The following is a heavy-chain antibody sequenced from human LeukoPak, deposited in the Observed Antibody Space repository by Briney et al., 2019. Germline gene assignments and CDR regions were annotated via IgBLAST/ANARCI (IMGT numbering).Heavy chain of an antibody. J-gene: IGHJ4*02. CDR3: ARDRPYYYDSSGYPFDY. D-gene: IGHD3-22*01. CDR2: ISSSSSYI. Sequence: GGSLRLSCAASGFTFSSYSMNWVRQAPGKGLEWVSSISSSSSYIYYADSVKGRFTISRDNAKNSLYLQMNSLRAEDTAVYYCARDRPYYYDSSGYPFDYWGQGTLVTVSS. CDR1: GFTFSSYS. V-gene: IGHV3-21*01.